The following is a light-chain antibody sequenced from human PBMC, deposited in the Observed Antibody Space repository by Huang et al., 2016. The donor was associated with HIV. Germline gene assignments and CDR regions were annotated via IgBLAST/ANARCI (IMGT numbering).Light chain of an antibody. V-gene: IGKV1-NL1*01. CDR2: AAS. Sequence: DIQMTQSPSFLSASVGDRVTITCRASQDISNSLAWYQQIPGKAPKLLIYAASRLGSGVPSRFTGSGSATDFPLTISSLQPEDFGTYHCQHDYRVPYTFGQGTKV. J-gene: IGKJ2*01. CDR3: QHDYRVPYT. CDR1: QDISNS.